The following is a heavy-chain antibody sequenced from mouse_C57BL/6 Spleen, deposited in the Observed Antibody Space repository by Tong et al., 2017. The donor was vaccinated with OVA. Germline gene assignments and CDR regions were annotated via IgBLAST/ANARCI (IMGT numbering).Heavy chain of an antibody. CDR1: GFNIKNTY. CDR3: ARSRGSYAMDY. V-gene: IGHV14-3*01. J-gene: IGHJ4*01. Sequence: EVQLQESVAELVRPGASVKLSCTASGFNIKNTYMHWVKQRPEQGLEWIGRIDPENGDTEYASKFQGKATITADTSSNTAYLQLSSLTSEDSAVYYCARSRGSYAMDYWGQGTSVTVSS. CDR2: IDPENGDT.